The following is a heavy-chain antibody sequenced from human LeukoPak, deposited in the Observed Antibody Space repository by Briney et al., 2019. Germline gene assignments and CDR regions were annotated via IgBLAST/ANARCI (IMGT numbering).Heavy chain of an antibody. Sequence: GGSLRLSCEASGFPFNTYEMNWVRQAPGKGLEWLSYISPTGTTLYYADSIKGRFTTSRDNAKNTVSLQMSSLRVGDTAVYYCARGGYSGAHNHWGQGTLVTVSS. V-gene: IGHV3-48*03. CDR1: GFPFNTYE. D-gene: IGHD5-12*01. CDR3: ARGGYSGAHNH. J-gene: IGHJ5*02. CDR2: ISPTGTTL.